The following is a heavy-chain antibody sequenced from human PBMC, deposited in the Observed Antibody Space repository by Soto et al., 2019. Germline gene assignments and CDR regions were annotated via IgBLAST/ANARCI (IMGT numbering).Heavy chain of an antibody. D-gene: IGHD1-1*01. CDR2: INGGTGQT. V-gene: IGHV1-3*01. CDR3: ARGKGMEENYYYYGLDI. J-gene: IGHJ6*02. CDR1: GYTFTTHA. Sequence: ASVKVSCKASGYTFTTHAMHLVRQAPGQSLEWMGWINGGTGQTKHSQRFQDRVNITRDTSASTAYMELSSLRSEDTAVYYCARGKGMEENYYYYGLDIWGQATTVTVSS.